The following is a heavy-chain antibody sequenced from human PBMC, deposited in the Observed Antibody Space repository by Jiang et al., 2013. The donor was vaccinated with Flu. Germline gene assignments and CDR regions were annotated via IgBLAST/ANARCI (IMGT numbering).Heavy chain of an antibody. CDR2: ISYDGSNK. J-gene: IGHJ4*02. CDR1: GFTFSSYG. D-gene: IGHD3-3*01. V-gene: IGHV3-30*18. Sequence: RLSCAASGFTFSSYGMHWVRQAPGKGLEWVAVISYDGSNKYYADSVKGRFTISRDNSKNTLYLQMNSLRAEDTAVYYCAKDEWLDYKGNFDYWGQGTLVTVSS. CDR3: AKDEWLDYKGNFDY.